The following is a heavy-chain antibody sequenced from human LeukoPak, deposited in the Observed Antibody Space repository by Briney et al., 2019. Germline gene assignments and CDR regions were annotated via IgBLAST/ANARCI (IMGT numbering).Heavy chain of an antibody. CDR2: ISPYNGNT. D-gene: IGHD5-24*01. J-gene: IGHJ2*01. Sequence: GASVTVSCTASGYTFSNYGISWVRQAPGQGLEWMGWISPYNGNTDYAQKLQGRVTMTTDTSTTTGYMELRSLRSDDTAVYYCARGWLQPYWYFDLWAVAPWSLSPQ. CDR1: GYTFSNYG. CDR3: ARGWLQPYWYFDL. V-gene: IGHV1-18*01.